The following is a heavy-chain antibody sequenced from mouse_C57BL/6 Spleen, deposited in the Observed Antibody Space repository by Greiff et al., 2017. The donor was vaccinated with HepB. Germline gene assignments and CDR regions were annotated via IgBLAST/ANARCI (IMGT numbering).Heavy chain of an antibody. CDR2: INPNNGGT. J-gene: IGHJ1*03. CDR1: GYTFTDYY. V-gene: IGHV1-26*01. D-gene: IGHD2-5*01. Sequence: EVKLQQSGPELVKPGASVKISCKASGYTFTDYYMNWVKQSHGKSLEWIGDINPNNGGTSYNQKFKGKATLTVDKSSSTAYMELRSLTSEDSAVYYCASSYSNYPWYFDVWGTGTTVTVSS. CDR3: ASSYSNYPWYFDV.